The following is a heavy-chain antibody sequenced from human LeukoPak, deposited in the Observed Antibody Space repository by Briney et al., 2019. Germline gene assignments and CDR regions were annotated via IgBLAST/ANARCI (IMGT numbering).Heavy chain of an antibody. CDR3: AAAAGTY. CDR2: ISWNSGRR. Sequence: PGGSLRLSCAASGFTFNDYAMHWVRQAPGKGLGWVSGISWNSGRRGYADSVKGRFTISRDNAKNSLYLQMTSLRAEDTALYYCAAAAGTYWGQGTLVTDSS. V-gene: IGHV3-9*01. D-gene: IGHD6-13*01. J-gene: IGHJ4*02. CDR1: GFTFNDYA.